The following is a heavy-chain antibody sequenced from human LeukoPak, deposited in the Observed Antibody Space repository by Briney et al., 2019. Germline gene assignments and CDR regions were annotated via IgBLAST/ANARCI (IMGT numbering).Heavy chain of an antibody. CDR1: GGSISSSSYY. CDR3: ARLPRGYSHGYYYYYGMDV. J-gene: IGHJ6*02. CDR2: IYYSGST. Sequence: SETLSLTCTVSGGSISSSSYYWGWIRQSPGKGLEWIGSIYYSGSTYYNPSIKSRVTISVDTSKNQFSLTLSSVTAADTAVYYCARLPRGYSHGYYYYYGMDVWGQGTTVTVSS. D-gene: IGHD5-18*01. V-gene: IGHV4-39*01.